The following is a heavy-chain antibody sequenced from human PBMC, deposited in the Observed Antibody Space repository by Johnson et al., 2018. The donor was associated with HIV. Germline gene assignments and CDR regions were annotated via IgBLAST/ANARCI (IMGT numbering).Heavy chain of an antibody. J-gene: IGHJ3*02. D-gene: IGHD5-18*01. CDR1: GFTFSSYA. CDR2: ISGSGGST. CDR3: ARDIAIQLWSHDAFDI. Sequence: VQLVESGGGVVQPGRSLRLSCAASGFTFSSYAMSWVRQAPGKGLEWVSAISGSGGSTYYADSVKGRFTISRDNAKNSLYLQMNSLRAEDTAVYYCARDIAIQLWSHDAFDIWGQGTMVTVSS. V-gene: IGHV3-23*04.